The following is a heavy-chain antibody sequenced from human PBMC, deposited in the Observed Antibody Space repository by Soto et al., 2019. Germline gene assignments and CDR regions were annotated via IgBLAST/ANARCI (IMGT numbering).Heavy chain of an antibody. CDR3: AREPPATDGLRYYYYGMDV. CDR2: ISAYNGNT. D-gene: IGHD3-9*01. V-gene: IGHV1-18*04. J-gene: IGHJ6*02. Sequence: ASVKVSCKASGYTFTSYGISWVRQAPGQGLEWMGWISAYNGNTNYAQKLQGRVTMTTDTSTSTAYMELRSLRSDDTAVYYCAREPPATDGLRYYYYGMDVWGQGTTVTVSS. CDR1: GYTFTSYG.